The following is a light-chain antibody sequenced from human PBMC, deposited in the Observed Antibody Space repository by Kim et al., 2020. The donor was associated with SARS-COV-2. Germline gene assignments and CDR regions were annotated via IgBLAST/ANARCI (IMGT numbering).Light chain of an antibody. CDR2: AAS. V-gene: IGKV1-9*01. J-gene: IGKJ3*01. CDR1: QGIRSD. Sequence: ASVESRVTLCSQPSQGIRSDLAWYQQKPGQAPKLLIYAASNLPGGIPSRFSGSGSRTVFTLTISSLQPEDFATYYCQQHDSYPITFGRGTRVDIK. CDR3: QQHDSYPIT.